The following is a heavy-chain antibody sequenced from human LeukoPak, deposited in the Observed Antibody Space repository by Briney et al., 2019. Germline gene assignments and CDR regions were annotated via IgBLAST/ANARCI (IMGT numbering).Heavy chain of an antibody. Sequence: GGSLRLSCAASGFTFSSYGMHWVRQAPGKGLEWVAVISYDGSNKYYADSVKGRFTISRDNSKNTLYLQMNSLRAEDTAVYCCAKDKGIAAADGAQYNWFDPWGQGTLVTVSS. CDR3: AKDKGIAAADGAQYNWFDP. J-gene: IGHJ5*02. CDR1: GFTFSSYG. D-gene: IGHD6-13*01. CDR2: ISYDGSNK. V-gene: IGHV3-30*18.